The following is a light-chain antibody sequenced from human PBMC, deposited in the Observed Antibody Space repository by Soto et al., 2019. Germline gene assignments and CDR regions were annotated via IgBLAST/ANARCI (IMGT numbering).Light chain of an antibody. V-gene: IGKV3-15*01. Sequence: EIVMTQSPATLSVSPGERATLSCRASQSVRSNLAWYQQKPGQAPRLLIYGVSTRATGIPARFSGSGSGTEFTLTISRLEPEDFAVYYCQQYETSPRTFGQGTKVDIK. CDR2: GVS. CDR3: QQYETSPRT. J-gene: IGKJ1*01. CDR1: QSVRSN.